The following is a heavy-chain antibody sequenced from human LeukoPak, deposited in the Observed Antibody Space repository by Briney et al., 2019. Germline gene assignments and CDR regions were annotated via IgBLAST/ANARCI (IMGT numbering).Heavy chain of an antibody. V-gene: IGHV3-53*01. D-gene: IGHD6-19*01. CDR3: ARESVTSGWYLY. J-gene: IGHJ4*02. Sequence: GGSLRLSCAASGFTVSGNYMSWVRQAPGKGLQWVSTIYKEGNTFYADSVRGRFTLSRDNSENTLYLQTNSLRAEDTAIYYCARESVTSGWYLYWGQGTLVTVSS. CDR2: IYKEGNT. CDR1: GFTVSGNY.